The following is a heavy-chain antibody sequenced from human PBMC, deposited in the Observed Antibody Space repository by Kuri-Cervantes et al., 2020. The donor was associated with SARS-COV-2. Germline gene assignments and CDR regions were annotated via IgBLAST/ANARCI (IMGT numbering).Heavy chain of an antibody. CDR2: IYHSGST. CDR3: ASRYCSSTSCYFDY. V-gene: IGHV4-38-2*01. CDR1: GYSISSGYY. Sequence: ETLSLTCAVSGYSISSGYYWGWIRQPPGKGLEWIGSIYHSGSTYYNPSLKSRVTISVDTSKNQFSLKLSSVTAADTAVYYCASRYCSSTSCYFDYWGQGTLVTVSS. D-gene: IGHD2-2*01. J-gene: IGHJ4*02.